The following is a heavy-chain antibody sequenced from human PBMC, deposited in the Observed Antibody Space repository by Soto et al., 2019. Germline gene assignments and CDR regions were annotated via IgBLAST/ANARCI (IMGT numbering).Heavy chain of an antibody. V-gene: IGHV1-18*01. J-gene: IGHJ4*02. Sequence: QVQLVQSGAEVKKPGASVKVSCKASGYTFTNFGISWVRQAPGQGLEWMGWISAYNGNTNYAQNFQGRVTMTTDTSTITAYMELRGLRSDDTAVYYWARGGTPIDYWGKGTLVTVSS. CDR1: GYTFTNFG. D-gene: IGHD3-16*01. CDR3: ARGGTPIDY. CDR2: ISAYNGNT.